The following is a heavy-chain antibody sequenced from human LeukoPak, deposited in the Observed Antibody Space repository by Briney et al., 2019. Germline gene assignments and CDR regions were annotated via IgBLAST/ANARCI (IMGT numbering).Heavy chain of an antibody. CDR1: GGSISSGGYY. Sequence: SETLSLTCTVSGGSISSGGYYWSWIRQHPGKGLEWIGYIYYSGSTYYNPSLKSRVTISVDTSKNQFSLKLSSVTAADTAVYYCARGLFRSDYFDYWGQGTLVTVSS. CDR2: IYYSGST. CDR3: ARGLFRSDYFDY. J-gene: IGHJ4*02. D-gene: IGHD2-15*01. V-gene: IGHV4-31*03.